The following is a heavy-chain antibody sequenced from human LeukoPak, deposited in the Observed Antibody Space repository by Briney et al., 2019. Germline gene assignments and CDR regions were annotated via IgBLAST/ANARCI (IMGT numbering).Heavy chain of an antibody. CDR3: ARRSPPHYWYFDL. V-gene: IGHV4-31*03. Sequence: SQTLSLTCTVAGGSISSGGYYWSWIRQHPGKGLEWIGYIYYSGSTYYNLSLKSRVTISVDTSKNQFSLKLSSVTAADTAVYYCARRSPPHYWYFDLWGRGTLVTVSS. CDR1: GGSISSGGYY. CDR2: IYYSGST. J-gene: IGHJ2*01.